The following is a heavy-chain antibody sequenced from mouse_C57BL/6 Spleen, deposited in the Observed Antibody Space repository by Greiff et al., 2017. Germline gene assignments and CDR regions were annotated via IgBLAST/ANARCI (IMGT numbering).Heavy chain of an antibody. CDR2: IDPSDSYT. CDR3: ARKTDLGAMDY. D-gene: IGHD4-1*01. V-gene: IGHV1-59*01. CDR1: GYTFTSYW. Sequence: QVQLQQPGAELVRPGTSVKLSCKASGYTFTSYWMNWVKQRPGQGLEWIGVIDPSDSYTNYNQKFKGKATLTVDTSSSTAYMQLSSLTSLDSAVYYCARKTDLGAMDYWGQGTSVTVSS. J-gene: IGHJ4*01.